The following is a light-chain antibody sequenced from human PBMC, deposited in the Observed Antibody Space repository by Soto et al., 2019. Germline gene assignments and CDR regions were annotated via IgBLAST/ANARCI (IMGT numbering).Light chain of an antibody. CDR3: QHSYCTPPIT. V-gene: IGKV1-39*01. Sequence: DIQMTQSPSSLSASVGDRVTITCRASQSISSYLNWYQQKPGKAPKLLIYTAASLQSGVPSRFRGSASCIHFTLTISSLLPEAFAAYYCQHSYCTPPITFCSGTKLDIK. CDR1: QSISSY. J-gene: IGKJ3*01. CDR2: TAA.